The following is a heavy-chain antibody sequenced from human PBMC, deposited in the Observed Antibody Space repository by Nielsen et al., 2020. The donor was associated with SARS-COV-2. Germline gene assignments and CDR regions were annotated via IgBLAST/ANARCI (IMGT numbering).Heavy chain of an antibody. CDR2: ISYDGSNK. D-gene: IGHD3-10*01. V-gene: IGHV3-30*04. CDR3: ARDLGGGSGP. Sequence: WIRQPPGKGLEWVAVISYDGSNKYYADSVKGRFTISRDNSKNTLYLQMNSLRAEDTAVYYCARDLGGGSGPWGQGTLVTVSS. J-gene: IGHJ5*02.